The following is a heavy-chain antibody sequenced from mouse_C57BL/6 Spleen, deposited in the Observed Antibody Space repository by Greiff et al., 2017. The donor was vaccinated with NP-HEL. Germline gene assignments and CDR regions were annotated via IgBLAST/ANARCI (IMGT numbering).Heavy chain of an antibody. J-gene: IGHJ3*01. D-gene: IGHD2-4*01. CDR3: VSPPYDYDPY. Sequence: EVQLQQSGPELVKPGASVKISCKASGYTFTDYYMNWVKQSHGKSLEWIGDINPNNGGTSYNQKFKGKATLTVDKSSSTAYMELRSLTSEYSAVYYCVSPPYDYDPYWGQGTLVTVSA. CDR2: INPNNGGT. V-gene: IGHV1-26*01. CDR1: GYTFTDYY.